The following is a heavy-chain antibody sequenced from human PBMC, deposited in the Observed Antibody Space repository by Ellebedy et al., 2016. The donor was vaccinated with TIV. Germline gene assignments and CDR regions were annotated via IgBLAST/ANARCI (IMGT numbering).Heavy chain of an antibody. D-gene: IGHD2-21*01. CDR3: ARDLGVSDY. Sequence: SETLSLTXTVSGGSVSSGSYYWSWIRQPPGKGLEWIGYIYYSGSTNYNPSFKSRVTISVDTSKNQFSLKLSSVTAADTAVYYCARDLGVSDYWGQGTLVTVSS. CDR2: IYYSGST. V-gene: IGHV4-61*01. J-gene: IGHJ4*02. CDR1: GGSVSSGSYY.